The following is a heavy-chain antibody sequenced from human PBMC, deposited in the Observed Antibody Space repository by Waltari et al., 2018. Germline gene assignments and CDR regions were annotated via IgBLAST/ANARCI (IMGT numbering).Heavy chain of an antibody. CDR3: DRVTEPHYYMDV. Sequence: QVQLQESGSGLAKPSQTLSLTRTVSGGSISSGDYYWSWIRQPPGKGLEWIGYFYYSGRTYYTPSLKSRVTISVDTSKNQFSLKLSSVTAADTAVYYCDRVTEPHYYMDVWGKGTTVTVSS. D-gene: IGHD1-26*01. J-gene: IGHJ6*03. CDR1: GGSISSGDYY. CDR2: FYYSGRT. V-gene: IGHV4-30-4*08.